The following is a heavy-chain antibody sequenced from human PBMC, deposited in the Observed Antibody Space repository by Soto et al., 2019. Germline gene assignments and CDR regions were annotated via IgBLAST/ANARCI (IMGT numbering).Heavy chain of an antibody. CDR2: IYYSGST. D-gene: IGHD2-15*01. V-gene: IGHV4-39*01. CDR3: ARGAAVVTSTEFEWFDP. J-gene: IGHJ5*02. Sequence: QVQLKESGPGLAKPSETLSLTCTVSGGSISSSSYYWGWIRQPPGKGLEWIGSIYYSGSTYYNPSLKSRVTISVDTSKNQFSLKLSSVTAADTAVYYCARGAAVVTSTEFEWFDPWGQGTLVTVSS. CDR1: GGSISSSSYY.